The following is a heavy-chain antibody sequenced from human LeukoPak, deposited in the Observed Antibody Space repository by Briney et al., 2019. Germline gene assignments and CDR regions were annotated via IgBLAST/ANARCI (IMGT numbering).Heavy chain of an antibody. CDR2: IIPIFGTA. J-gene: IGHJ3*02. CDR3: ACVVVVTAILGSSHAFDI. CDR1: GGTFSSYA. V-gene: IGHV1-69*06. Sequence: SVKVSCKASGGTFSSYAISWVRQAPGQGLEWVGGIIPIFGTANYAQKFQGRVTITADKSTSTAYMELSSLRSEDTAVYYCACVVVVTAILGSSHAFDIWGQGTMVTVSS. D-gene: IGHD2-21*02.